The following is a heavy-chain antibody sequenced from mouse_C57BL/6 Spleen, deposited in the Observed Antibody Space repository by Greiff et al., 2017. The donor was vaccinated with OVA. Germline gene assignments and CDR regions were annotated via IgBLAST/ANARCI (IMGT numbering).Heavy chain of an antibody. Sequence: QVQLQQSGAELVKPGASVKLSCKASGYTFTSYWMHWVKQRPGQGLEWIGMIHPNSGSTNYNEKFKSKATLTVDKSSSTAYMQLSSLTSEDSAVYYCARGITTVVADGDYWGQGTTLTVSS. CDR3: ARGITTVVADGDY. V-gene: IGHV1-64*01. CDR1: GYTFTSYW. CDR2: IHPNSGST. J-gene: IGHJ2*01. D-gene: IGHD1-1*01.